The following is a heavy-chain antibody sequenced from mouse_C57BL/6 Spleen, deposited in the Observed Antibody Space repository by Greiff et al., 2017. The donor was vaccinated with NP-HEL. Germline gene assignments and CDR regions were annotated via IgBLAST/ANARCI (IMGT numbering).Heavy chain of an antibody. V-gene: IGHV1-72*01. CDR1: GYTFTSYW. CDR3: ARWVRTTVVATPYYYAMDY. D-gene: IGHD1-1*01. CDR2: IDPNSGGT. Sequence: VQLQQPGAELVKPGASVKLSCKASGYTFTSYWMHWVKQRPGRGLEWIGRIDPNSGGTKYNEKFKSKATLTVDKPSSTAYMQLSSLTSEDSAVYYCARWVRTTVVATPYYYAMDYWGQGTSVTVSS. J-gene: IGHJ4*01.